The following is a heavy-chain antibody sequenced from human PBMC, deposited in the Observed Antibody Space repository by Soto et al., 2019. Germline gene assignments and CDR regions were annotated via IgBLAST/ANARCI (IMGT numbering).Heavy chain of an antibody. CDR3: AKDRSGDPDAFDI. J-gene: IGHJ3*02. CDR1: GYTFTSYY. Sequence: ASVKVSCKASGYTFTSYYMHWVRQAPGQGLEWMGIINPSGGSTSYAQKFQGRVTMTRDTSTSTVYMELSSLRSEDTAVYYCAKDRSGDPDAFDIWGQGTMVTVSS. CDR2: INPSGGST. V-gene: IGHV1-46*01. D-gene: IGHD2-21*01.